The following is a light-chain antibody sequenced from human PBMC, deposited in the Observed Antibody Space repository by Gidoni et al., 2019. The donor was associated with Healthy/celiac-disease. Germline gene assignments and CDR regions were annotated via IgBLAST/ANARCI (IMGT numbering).Light chain of an antibody. CDR1: KLGDKY. Sequence: SYELTPPPSVSVSPGQTASITCSGAKLGDKYACWYQQKPGQSPVLVIYQDSKRPSGIPERFSGSNSGNTATLTISGTQAMDEADYYCQAWDSSTVVFGGGTKLTVL. CDR2: QDS. CDR3: QAWDSSTVV. V-gene: IGLV3-1*01. J-gene: IGLJ2*01.